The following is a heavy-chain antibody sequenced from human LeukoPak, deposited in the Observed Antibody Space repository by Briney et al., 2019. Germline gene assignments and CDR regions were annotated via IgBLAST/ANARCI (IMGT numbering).Heavy chain of an antibody. V-gene: IGHV4-30-2*01. CDR3: ARSLVRIGYYYFDY. CDR1: GVSISSGGYS. J-gene: IGHJ4*02. D-gene: IGHD2-21*01. Sequence: SQTLSLTCAVSGVSISSGGYSWSWIPQPPGKGLEWIGNIYHSGSTYYNPSLKSRVTISVDRSKNQFSLKLSCVTAADTAVYYCARSLVRIGYYYFDYWGQGTLVTVSS. CDR2: IYHSGST.